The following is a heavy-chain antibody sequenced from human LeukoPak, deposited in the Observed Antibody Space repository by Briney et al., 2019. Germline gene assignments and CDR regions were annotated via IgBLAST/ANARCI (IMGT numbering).Heavy chain of an antibody. CDR2: IYGSGST. CDR3: ARWGFTRYCSGGSCYGGDY. CDR1: GGSISSGGYY. D-gene: IGHD2-15*01. V-gene: IGHV4-31*03. Sequence: PSQNLSLTCTVSGGSISSGGYYWSWIRQHPGKGLEWIGFIYGSGSTYYKSSLKSRVTISVDTSKNQFSLKLTSVTAADTAGYFCARWGFTRYCSGGSCYGGDYWGQGTLVTVSS. J-gene: IGHJ4*02.